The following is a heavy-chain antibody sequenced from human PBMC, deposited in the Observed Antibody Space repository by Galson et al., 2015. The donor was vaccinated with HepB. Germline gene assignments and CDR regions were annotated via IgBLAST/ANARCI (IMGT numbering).Heavy chain of an antibody. CDR1: GFTFSSYA. J-gene: IGHJ2*01. CDR2: IWYDGSNK. V-gene: IGHV3-33*08. D-gene: IGHD6-13*01. Sequence: SLRLSCAASGFTFSSYAMHWVRQAPGKGLEWVAVIWYDGSNKYYADSVKGRFTISRDNSKNTLYLQMNSLGAEDTAVYYCARAGYSSSRFTGYFDLWGRGTLVTVSS. CDR3: ARAGYSSSRFTGYFDL.